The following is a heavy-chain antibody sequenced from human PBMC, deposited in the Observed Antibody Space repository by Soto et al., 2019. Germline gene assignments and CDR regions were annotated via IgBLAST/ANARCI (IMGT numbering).Heavy chain of an antibody. CDR2: TRNKANSYTT. CDR1: GFTFSDHY. J-gene: IGHJ6*03. D-gene: IGHD6-6*01. V-gene: IGHV3-72*01. Sequence: PGGSLRLSCAASGFTFSDHYMDWVRQAPGKGLEWVGRTRNKANSYTTEYAASVKGRFTISRDDSKNSLYLQMNSLKTEDTAVYYCASISIAARPNYYYYMDVWGKGTTVTVSS. CDR3: ASISIAARPNYYYYMDV.